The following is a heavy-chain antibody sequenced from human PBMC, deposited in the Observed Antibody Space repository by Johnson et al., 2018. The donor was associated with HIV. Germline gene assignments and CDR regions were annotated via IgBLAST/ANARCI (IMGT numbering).Heavy chain of an antibody. V-gene: IGHV3-30*19. J-gene: IGHJ3*02. Sequence: VLLLESGGGVVQVGRSLRLSCEASGFTFSRYGMHWVRQAPGKGLEWVAVIWYDGSNKYYADSVTGRFTISRDNSKNTLYLQMNSLRAEDTAVYYCARVHPAVAGSDAFDIWGQGTMVTVSS. CDR1: GFTFSRYG. D-gene: IGHD6-19*01. CDR2: IWYDGSNK. CDR3: ARVHPAVAGSDAFDI.